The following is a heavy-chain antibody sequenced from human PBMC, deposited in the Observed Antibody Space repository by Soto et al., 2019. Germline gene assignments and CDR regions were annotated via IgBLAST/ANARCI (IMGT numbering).Heavy chain of an antibody. J-gene: IGHJ6*02. CDR1: GGTFSSYA. Sequence: QVQLVQSGAEVKKPGSSVKVSCKASGGTFSSYAISWVRQAPGQGLEWMGGIIPIFGTANYAQKFQGRVTINADESTSTAYMELSRMRTEDTAVYYCARDQGGWMATRLNYYYYGMDVWGQGTTVTVSS. CDR2: IIPIFGTA. CDR3: ARDQGGWMATRLNYYYYGMDV. D-gene: IGHD5-12*01. V-gene: IGHV1-69*01.